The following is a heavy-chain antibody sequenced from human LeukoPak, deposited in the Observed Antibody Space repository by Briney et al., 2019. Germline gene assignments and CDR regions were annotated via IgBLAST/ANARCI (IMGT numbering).Heavy chain of an antibody. D-gene: IGHD7-27*01. CDR3: ARDWDNWFDP. Sequence: KPSETLSLTCAVSGGSISSGGYSWSWIRQPPGKGLEWIGYIYHSGSTYYNPSLKSRVTISVDRSKNQFSLKLSSVTAADTAVYYCARDWDNWFDPWGQGTLVTVSS. CDR2: IYHSGST. J-gene: IGHJ5*02. CDR1: GGSISSGGYS. V-gene: IGHV4-30-2*01.